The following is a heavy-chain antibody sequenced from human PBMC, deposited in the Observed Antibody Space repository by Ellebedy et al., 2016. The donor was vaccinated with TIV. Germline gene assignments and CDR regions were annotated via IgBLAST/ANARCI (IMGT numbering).Heavy chain of an antibody. Sequence: GESLKISCAASGFTFSSYAMTWVRQAPGKGLEWVSLISGSGGSTYYADSVKGRFTISRDDSQNTLYLEMNSLTAEDTAVYYCAREAVRFLHWKLYLDNWGPGTLVTVSS. CDR3: AREAVRFLHWKLYLDN. D-gene: IGHD3/OR15-3a*01. J-gene: IGHJ4*02. CDR2: ISGSGGST. V-gene: IGHV3-23*01. CDR1: GFTFSSYA.